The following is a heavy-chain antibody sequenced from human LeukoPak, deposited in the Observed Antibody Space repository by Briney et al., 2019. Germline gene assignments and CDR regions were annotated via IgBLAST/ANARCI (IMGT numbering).Heavy chain of an antibody. CDR1: GGSISSYY. V-gene: IGHV4-4*07. CDR3: AGLVPAAGWFDP. J-gene: IGHJ5*02. D-gene: IGHD2-2*01. CDR2: IYTSGST. Sequence: SETLSLTCTVSGGSISSYYWSWIRQPAGRGLEWIGRIYTSGSTNYNPSLKSRVTMSVDTSKNQFSLKLSSVTAADTAVYFCAGLVPAAGWFDPWGQGTLVTVSS.